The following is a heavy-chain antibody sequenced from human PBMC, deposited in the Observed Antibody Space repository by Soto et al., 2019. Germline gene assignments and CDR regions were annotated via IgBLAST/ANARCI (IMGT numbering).Heavy chain of an antibody. V-gene: IGHV3-72*01. CDR3: ARVPLNGAGIWLFDY. CDR1: GFTFSDPY. D-gene: IGHD3-10*01. J-gene: IGHJ4*02. CDR2: TKNKANSYTT. Sequence: EVQLVESGGGLVQPGGSLRLSCAASGFTFSDPYMDWVRQAPGKGLEWVGRTKNKANSYTTEYAASVKGRSTITRNDSKNSLYLQMNSLKAEDAAMDYYARVPLNGAGIWLFDYWGQGTLVTVSS.